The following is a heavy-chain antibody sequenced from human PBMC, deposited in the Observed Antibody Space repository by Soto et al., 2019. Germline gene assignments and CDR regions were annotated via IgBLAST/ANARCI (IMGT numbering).Heavy chain of an antibody. CDR2: IYYSGST. V-gene: IGHV4-61*01. Sequence: SETLSLTCTVSGGSVSSGSYYWSWIRQPPGKGLEWIGYIYYSGSTNYNPSLKSRVTISVDTSKNQFSLKLSSVTAADTAVYYCARGRLLLSYCGQGTLVTVSS. J-gene: IGHJ4*02. CDR3: ARGRLLLSY. CDR1: GGSVSSGSYY. D-gene: IGHD3-22*01.